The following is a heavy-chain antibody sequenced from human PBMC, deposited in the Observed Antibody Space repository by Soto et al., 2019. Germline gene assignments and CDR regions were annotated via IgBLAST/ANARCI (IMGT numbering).Heavy chain of an antibody. CDR2: IHHSGTT. D-gene: IGHD2-2*01. CDR3: ARVRQYCSATSCYLDP. J-gene: IGHJ5*02. V-gene: IGHV4-4*02. CDR1: GDSTSSTNW. Sequence: SETLSLTCGVSGDSTSSTNWWHWVRQPPGKGLEWIGEIHHSGTTNYNPSLKSRVAISVDKSKNQFSLKLNSVTAADTAVYYCARVRQYCSATSCYLDPWGRGTLVTVSS.